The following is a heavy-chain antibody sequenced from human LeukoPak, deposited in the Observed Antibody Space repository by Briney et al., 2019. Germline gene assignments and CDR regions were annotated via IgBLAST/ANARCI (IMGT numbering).Heavy chain of an antibody. CDR1: HVSISTYY. Sequence: SETLSLTCTVSHVSISTYYWSWIRQPPGKGLEWMGYIHYSGSTNYNPSLKSRVTISVDTSKKQLSLMLRSVTAADTAVYYCARHSRTYYDFDYWGQGTLVTVSS. CDR2: IHYSGST. J-gene: IGHJ4*02. CDR3: ARHSRTYYDFDY. V-gene: IGHV4-59*01. D-gene: IGHD1-26*01.